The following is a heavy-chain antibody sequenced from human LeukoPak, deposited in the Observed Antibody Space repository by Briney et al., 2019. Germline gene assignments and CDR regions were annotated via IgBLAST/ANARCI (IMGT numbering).Heavy chain of an antibody. D-gene: IGHD1-26*01. Sequence: GGSLRLSCAASGFTFDDYAIHWVRQAPGKGLEWVSGVSWNRGTIGYADSVKGRFTISRDNAKNSLYLQMNSLRAEDTALYYCAKAVGFSGSREYYFDYWGLGTLVTVSS. CDR1: GFTFDDYA. CDR2: VSWNRGTI. CDR3: AKAVGFSGSREYYFDY. V-gene: IGHV3-9*01. J-gene: IGHJ4*02.